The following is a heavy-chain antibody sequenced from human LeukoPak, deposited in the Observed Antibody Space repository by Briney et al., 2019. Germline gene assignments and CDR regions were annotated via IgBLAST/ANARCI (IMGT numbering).Heavy chain of an antibody. CDR1: GGSISSYY. Sequence: SGTLSLTRTVSGGSISSYYWSCIPQPPGKGLEWIGYIYYSGSTNYNPSLKSRVTLSVDTSKHQLSLKLSSVTAADTAVYYCARAILAAADYYYYYHSRDVWGKGTTVTVSS. J-gene: IGHJ6*03. CDR2: IYYSGST. CDR3: ARAILAAADYYYYYHSRDV. D-gene: IGHD6-25*01. V-gene: IGHV4-59*01.